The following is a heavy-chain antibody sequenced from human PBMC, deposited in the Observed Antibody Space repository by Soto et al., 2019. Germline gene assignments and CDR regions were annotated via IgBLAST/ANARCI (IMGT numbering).Heavy chain of an antibody. CDR3: AKDGVVFGTIDY. CDR2: ISNDGSNK. V-gene: IGHV3-30*18. J-gene: IGHJ4*01. D-gene: IGHD3-16*01. Sequence: GSLRLSCAASGFTFSSYGMHWVRQAPGKGLEWVAVISNDGSNKYYADSVKGRFTISRDNSKNTLYLQMNSLRAEDTAVYYCAKDGVVFGTIDYWGQGTLVTVSS. CDR1: GFTFSSYG.